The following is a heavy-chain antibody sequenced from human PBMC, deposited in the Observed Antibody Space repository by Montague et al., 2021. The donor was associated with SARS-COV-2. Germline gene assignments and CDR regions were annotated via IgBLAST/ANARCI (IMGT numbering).Heavy chain of an antibody. Sequence: SETLSLTCTVSGGSISSSSYYWGWIRQPPGKGLEWIGSIYYSGSTYYNPSLKGRVTISVDTSKNQFSLKLSSVTAADTAVYYCARLFYSSGWSENDAFDIWGQGTMVTVSS. V-gene: IGHV4-39*01. CDR3: ARLFYSSGWSENDAFDI. J-gene: IGHJ3*02. CDR2: IYYSGST. D-gene: IGHD6-19*01. CDR1: GGSISSSSYY.